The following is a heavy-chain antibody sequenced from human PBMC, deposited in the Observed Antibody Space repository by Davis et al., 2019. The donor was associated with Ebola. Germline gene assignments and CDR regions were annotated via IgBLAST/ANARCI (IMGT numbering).Heavy chain of an antibody. CDR2: LRNKDNGDVT. Sequence: GESLKISCAASGFILSGSTLHWVRQASGKGLEWVGRLRNKDNGDVTSYGASVEGRFTISRDDSKNTAYLQMNSLKTEDTAVYYCSRGAPHFMDVWGQGTTVTVSS. V-gene: IGHV3-73*01. CDR3: SRGAPHFMDV. J-gene: IGHJ6*02. CDR1: GFILSGST.